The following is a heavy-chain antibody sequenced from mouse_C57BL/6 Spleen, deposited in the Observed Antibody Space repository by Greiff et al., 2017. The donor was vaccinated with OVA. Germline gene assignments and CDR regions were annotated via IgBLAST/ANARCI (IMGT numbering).Heavy chain of an antibody. D-gene: IGHD2-1*01. CDR1: GYTFTSYW. CDR2: INPSNGGT. Sequence: QVQLPQPGTELVKPGASVKLSCKASGYTFTSYWMHWVKQRPGQGLEWIGNINPSNGGTNYNEKFKSKATLTVDKSSSTAYMQLSSLTSEDSAVYYCARAFMVTTLYYYAMDYWGQGTSVTVSS. J-gene: IGHJ4*01. CDR3: ARAFMVTTLYYYAMDY. V-gene: IGHV1-53*01.